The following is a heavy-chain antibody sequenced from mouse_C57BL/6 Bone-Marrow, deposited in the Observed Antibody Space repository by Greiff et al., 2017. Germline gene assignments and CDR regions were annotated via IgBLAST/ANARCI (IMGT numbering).Heavy chain of an antibody. Sequence: VQLQQPGAELVRPGSSVKLSCKASGYTFTSYWMHWVKQRPIQGLEWIGNIDPSDSETHYNQKFKDKATLTVDKSSSTAYMQLSSLTSEDSAVXYCARPIYYGNRYAMDYWGQGTSVTVSS. J-gene: IGHJ4*01. CDR1: GYTFTSYW. CDR2: IDPSDSET. CDR3: ARPIYYGNRYAMDY. D-gene: IGHD2-1*01. V-gene: IGHV1-52*01.